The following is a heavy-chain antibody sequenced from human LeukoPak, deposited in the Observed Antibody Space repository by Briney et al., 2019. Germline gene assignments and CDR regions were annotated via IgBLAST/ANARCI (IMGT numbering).Heavy chain of an antibody. CDR3: AHSTFAGYYGSGCYYVDY. Sequence: SGPTLVKPTQTLTLTCTFSGFSLSTSGVGVGWIRQPPGKALEWLALIYWNDDKRYSPSLKSRLTITKDTSKNQVVLTMTNMDPVDTATYYCAHSTFAGYYGSGCYYVDYWGQGTLVTVSS. J-gene: IGHJ4*02. V-gene: IGHV2-5*01. CDR1: GFSLSTSGVG. D-gene: IGHD3-10*01. CDR2: IYWNDDK.